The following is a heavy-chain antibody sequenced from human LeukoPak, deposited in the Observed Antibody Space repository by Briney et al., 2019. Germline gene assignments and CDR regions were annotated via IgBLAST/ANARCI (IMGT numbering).Heavy chain of an antibody. Sequence: SETLSLTCAVYSGSFSGHYWSWIRQSPGKGLEWIGEINHSGRTNYNPSLRSRVTISVDTSKNQFSLKLSSVTAADTAVYYCARGPYGGLTYWGQGTLVTVSS. D-gene: IGHD4-23*01. CDR2: INHSGRT. CDR1: SGSFSGHY. J-gene: IGHJ4*02. CDR3: ARGPYGGLTY. V-gene: IGHV4-34*01.